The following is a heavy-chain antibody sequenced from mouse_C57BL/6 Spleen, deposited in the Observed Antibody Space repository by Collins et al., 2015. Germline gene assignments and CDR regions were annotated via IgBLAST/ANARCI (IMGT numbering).Heavy chain of an antibody. D-gene: IGHD2-4*01. J-gene: IGHJ1*03. CDR2: IHPNSGNT. CDR3: ARSQRYDDYDEYFDV. Sequence: QVQLQQPGTELVKPGASVKLSCKASGYTFTSYWMHWVKQRPGQGLEWIGMIHPNSGNTNYNEKFKRKATLTVDKSSSTAYMQLSSLTSEDSAVYYCARSQRYDDYDEYFDVWGHRDHGSPSPQ. CDR1: GYTFTSYW. V-gene: IGHV1-64*01.